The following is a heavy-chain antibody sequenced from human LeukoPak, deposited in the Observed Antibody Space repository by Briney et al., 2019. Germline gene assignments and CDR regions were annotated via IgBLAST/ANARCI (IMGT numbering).Heavy chain of an antibody. V-gene: IGHV1-18*01. CDR3: ARASATVGASRYSLH. J-gene: IGHJ1*01. D-gene: IGHD4-23*01. CDR2: ISAYDGDT. Sequence: GASVTVSCKASGYTFTSYVISWMRQAPGQGLEWMGWISAYDGDTNYARKLQGRVSMTTDASTSTAYMELTSLTSDDTAMYYCARASATVGASRYSLHWGQGTLVTVSS. CDR1: GYTFTSYV.